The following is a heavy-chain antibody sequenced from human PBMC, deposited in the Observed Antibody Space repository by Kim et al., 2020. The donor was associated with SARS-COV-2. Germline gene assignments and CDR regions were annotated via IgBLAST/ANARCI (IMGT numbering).Heavy chain of an antibody. CDR3: AKDLNPTRGFLEWLTPLTYGMDV. D-gene: IGHD3-3*01. CDR1: GFTFSSYG. V-gene: IGHV3-30*18. CDR2: ISYDGSNK. J-gene: IGHJ6*02. Sequence: GGSLRLSCAASGFTFSSYGMHWVRQAPGKGLEWVAVISYDGSNKYYADSVKGRFTISRDNSKNTLYLQMNSLRAEDTAVYYCAKDLNPTRGFLEWLTPLTYGMDVWGQGTTVTVSS.